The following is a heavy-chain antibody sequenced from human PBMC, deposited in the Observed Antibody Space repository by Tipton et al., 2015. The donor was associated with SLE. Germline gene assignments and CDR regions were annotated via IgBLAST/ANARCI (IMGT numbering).Heavy chain of an antibody. CDR2: IWYDGSNK. Sequence: SLRLSCAASGFTFSSYGMHWVRQAPGKGLEWVAVIWYDGSNKYYADSVKGRFTISRDNAKNSLYLQMNSLRAEDTAVYYCAREGIVGATGAFDIWGQGTMVTVSS. CDR3: AREGIVGATGAFDI. J-gene: IGHJ3*02. D-gene: IGHD1-26*01. CDR1: GFTFSSYG. V-gene: IGHV3-33*08.